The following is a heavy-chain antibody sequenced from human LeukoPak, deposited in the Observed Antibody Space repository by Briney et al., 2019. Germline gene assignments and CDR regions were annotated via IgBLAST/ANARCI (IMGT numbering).Heavy chain of an antibody. J-gene: IGHJ5*02. CDR2: IIPIFGTA. CDR3: ASGHNSFWSGYRDNWFDP. CDR1: GGTFSSYA. D-gene: IGHD3-3*01. V-gene: IGHV1-69*01. Sequence: GSSVKVSCKASGGTFSSYAISWVRQAPGQGLEWMGGIIPIFGTANYAQKFQGRVTITADESTSTAYMELSSLRSEDTAVYYCASGHNSFWSGYRDNWFDPWGQGTLVTVSS.